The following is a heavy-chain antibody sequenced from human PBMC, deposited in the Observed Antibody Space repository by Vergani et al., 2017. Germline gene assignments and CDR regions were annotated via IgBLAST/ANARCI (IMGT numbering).Heavy chain of an antibody. Sequence: EVQLVESGGGLVQPGGSLRLSCAASGFTFSSYSMNWVRQAPGKGLEWVSYIRSSSSTIYYADSVKGRFTISRDNAKNSLYLQMNSLRDEDTAVYYCARLYYDTPYYYYMDVWGKGTTVTVSS. CDR2: IRSSSSTI. D-gene: IGHD3-22*01. J-gene: IGHJ6*03. CDR3: ARLYYDTPYYYYMDV. CDR1: GFTFSSYS. V-gene: IGHV3-48*02.